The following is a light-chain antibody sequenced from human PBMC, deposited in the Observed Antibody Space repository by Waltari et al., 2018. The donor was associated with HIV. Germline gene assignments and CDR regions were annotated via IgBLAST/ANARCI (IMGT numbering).Light chain of an antibody. CDR2: KAS. Sequence: DIQMTQSLSTLSASVGDKTIITCRASQSISNWLAWFQQKPGKAPKLLIYKASNLESGIPSRFSGSGSGTEFTLTIAGLQPDDFATYCCQQYSSDPLTFGRGTRVEVK. J-gene: IGKJ4*01. CDR1: QSISNW. CDR3: QQYSSDPLT. V-gene: IGKV1-5*03.